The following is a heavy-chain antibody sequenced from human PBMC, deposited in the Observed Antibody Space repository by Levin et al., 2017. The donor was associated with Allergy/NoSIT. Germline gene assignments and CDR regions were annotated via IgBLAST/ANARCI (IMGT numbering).Heavy chain of an antibody. Sequence: GESLKISCAAFGLTVSSNYMSWVRQSPGKGLEWVSGIYSGGNTYYADSVKGRFTISRDNFKNTLSLQMNSLRAEDTAVYYCARGEDGSGSYTLGYWGQGTLVTVSS. CDR2: IYSGGNT. D-gene: IGHD3-10*01. J-gene: IGHJ4*02. CDR3: ARGEDGSGSYTLGY. V-gene: IGHV3-53*01. CDR1: GLTVSSNY.